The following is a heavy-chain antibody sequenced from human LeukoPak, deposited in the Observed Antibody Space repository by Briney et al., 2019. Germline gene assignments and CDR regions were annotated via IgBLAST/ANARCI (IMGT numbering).Heavy chain of an antibody. Sequence: GGSLRLSCAASGFTFISYGMQWVRQAPGKGLVWVSRINTDGSDISYADSVKGRFTVSRDNAKSTLYLQMNSLRAGDTAVYYCARELPREVTLDYWGQGTLVTVSS. D-gene: IGHD2-21*02. V-gene: IGHV3-74*01. J-gene: IGHJ4*01. CDR1: GFTFISYG. CDR2: INTDGSDI. CDR3: ARELPREVTLDY.